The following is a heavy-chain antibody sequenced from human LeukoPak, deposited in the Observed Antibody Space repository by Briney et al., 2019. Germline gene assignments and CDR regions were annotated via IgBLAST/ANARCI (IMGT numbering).Heavy chain of an antibody. CDR1: GFTFSSYW. D-gene: IGHD3-22*01. Sequence: GGSLRLSCAASGFTFSSYWMHWVRQAPGKGLVWVSRIDTDGSFTSYADSVRGRFTISRDNAKNTLYLQMSSLRAEDTAVYYCARHGDYYDSSWGQGTLVTVSS. J-gene: IGHJ4*02. CDR3: ARHGDYYDSS. CDR2: IDTDGSFT. V-gene: IGHV3-74*01.